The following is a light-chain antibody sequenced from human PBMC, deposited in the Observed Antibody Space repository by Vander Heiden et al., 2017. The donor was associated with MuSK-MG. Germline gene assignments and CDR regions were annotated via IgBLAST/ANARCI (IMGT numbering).Light chain of an antibody. CDR2: AAS. CDR3: QQSYSTPRT. Sequence: DIQITQPPSSLSASVGDRVTITCRASQSISSYLNWYQQKPGKAPKLLIYAASSLQSGVPSRFSGSGSGTDFTLTISSLQPEDFATYYCQQSYSTPRTFGEGTKVEIK. J-gene: IGKJ4*02. V-gene: IGKV1-39*01. CDR1: QSISSY.